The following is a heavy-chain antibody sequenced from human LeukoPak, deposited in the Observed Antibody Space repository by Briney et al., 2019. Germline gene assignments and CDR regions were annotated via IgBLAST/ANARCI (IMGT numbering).Heavy chain of an antibody. CDR2: IYTSGST. CDR3: ARDTLFVSGYSSSWYGMDV. V-gene: IGHV4-4*07. D-gene: IGHD6-13*01. Sequence: TSETLSLTCTVSGGSISSYYWSWIRQPAGKGLEWIGRIYTSGSTNYNPSLKSRVTMSVDTSKNQFSLKLSSVTAADTAVYYCARDTLFVSGYSSSWYGMDVWGRGTTVTVSS. J-gene: IGHJ6*02. CDR1: GGSISSYY.